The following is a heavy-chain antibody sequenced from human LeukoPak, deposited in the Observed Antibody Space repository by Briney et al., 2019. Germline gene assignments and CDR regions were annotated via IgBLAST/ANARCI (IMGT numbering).Heavy chain of an antibody. V-gene: IGHV4-4*07. CDR2: IYTSGSS. CDR3: ARGAYGDYRHTYFILAAGAKGPTLTSS. CDR1: GGSINSYY. Sequence: PSEALSLTCTVSGGSINSYYWSWIRQPAGKGLEWIGRIYTSGSSNYNPSLKSRVTMSVDTSKNQFSLRLTSVTAADTSVYYCARGAYGDYRHTYFILAAGAKGPTLTSSWG. D-gene: IGHD4-17*01. J-gene: IGHJ5*01.